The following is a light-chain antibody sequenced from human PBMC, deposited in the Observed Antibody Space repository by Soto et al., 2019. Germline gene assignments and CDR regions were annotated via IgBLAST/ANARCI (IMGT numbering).Light chain of an antibody. CDR1: QSVSSN. J-gene: IGKJ2*01. Sequence: EIVMTRSPATLSVSPGERATLSCRASQSVSSNLAWYQQKPGQAPRLLIYGASTRATGIPARFSGSGSGTEFTLTISSLQSEDFAVYYCQQYNNWAYTFGQGTKLEIK. CDR3: QQYNNWAYT. V-gene: IGKV3-15*01. CDR2: GAS.